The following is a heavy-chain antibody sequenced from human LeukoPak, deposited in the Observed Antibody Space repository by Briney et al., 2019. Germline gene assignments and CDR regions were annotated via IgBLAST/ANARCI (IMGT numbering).Heavy chain of an antibody. CDR1: GGSFSGYY. V-gene: IGHV4-34*01. D-gene: IGHD3-10*01. CDR2: IYYSGST. Sequence: SETLSLTCAVYGGSFSGYYWSWIRQPPGKGLEWIGSIYYSGSTYYNPSLKSRVTISVDTSKNQFSLKLSSVAAADTAVYYCARLPSYYIALFDYWGQGTLVTASS. CDR3: ARLPSYYIALFDY. J-gene: IGHJ4*02.